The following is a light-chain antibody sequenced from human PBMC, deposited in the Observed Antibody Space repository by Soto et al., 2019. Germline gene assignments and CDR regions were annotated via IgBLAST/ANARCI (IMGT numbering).Light chain of an antibody. J-gene: IGLJ3*02. Sequence: QSALTQPASVSGSPGQSITISCTGTSSDLGGYNYVSWYQQYPGKAPKLMIYEVTNRPSGVSNRFSGSKYGNTASLTISGLQSEDEADYYCSSYRNTDTLVFGGGTKLTVL. CDR1: SSDLGGYNY. V-gene: IGLV2-14*01. CDR3: SSYRNTDTLV. CDR2: EVT.